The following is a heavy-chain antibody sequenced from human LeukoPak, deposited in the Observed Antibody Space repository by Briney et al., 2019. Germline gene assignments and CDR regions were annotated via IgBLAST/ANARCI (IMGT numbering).Heavy chain of an antibody. J-gene: IGHJ4*02. CDR3: AKKMIVVVTNEDY. CDR2: ISGSGGST. D-gene: IGHD3-22*01. CDR1: GFTFSSYA. Sequence: GGSLRLSCAASGFTFSSYAMSWARQAPGKGLEWVSAISGSGGSTYYADSVKGRFTISRDNSKNTLYLQMNSLRAEDTAVYYCAKKMIVVVTNEDYWGQGTLVTVSS. V-gene: IGHV3-23*01.